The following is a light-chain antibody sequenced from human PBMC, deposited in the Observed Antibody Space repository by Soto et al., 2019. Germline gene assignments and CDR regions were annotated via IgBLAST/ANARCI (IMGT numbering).Light chain of an antibody. V-gene: IGKV3D-20*01. CDR2: DTS. CDR1: QSVSSSY. Sequence: VVLTQSPATLSLSPGERGTLSCGASQSVSSSYVAWYQHKPGLAPRLLIHDTSTRATGLPARFSGSGSGTDFTLTISSLQSEDFAVYYCQQYNTWPPITFGQGTRLEI. J-gene: IGKJ5*01. CDR3: QQYNTWPPIT.